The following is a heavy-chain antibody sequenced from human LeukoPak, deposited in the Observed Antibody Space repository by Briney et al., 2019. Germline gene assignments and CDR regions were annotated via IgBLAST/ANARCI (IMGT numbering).Heavy chain of an antibody. D-gene: IGHD6-6*01. V-gene: IGHV3-23*01. CDR1: GFTFSSYA. CDR2: ISGSGGST. CDR3: AKGGPYSSSSSRFDY. Sequence: PGGSLRLSCAASGFTFSSYAMSWVRQAPGKGLEWVSAISGSGGSTHYADSVKGRFTISRDNSKNTLYLQMNSLRAEDTAVYYCAKGGPYSSSSSRFDYWGQGTLVTVSS. J-gene: IGHJ4*02.